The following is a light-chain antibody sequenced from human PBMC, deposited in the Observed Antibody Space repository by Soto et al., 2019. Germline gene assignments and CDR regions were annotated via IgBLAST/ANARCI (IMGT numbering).Light chain of an antibody. CDR2: WAS. CDR1: QSVLYSSNNKNY. J-gene: IGKJ2*01. Sequence: DIVMTQSPDSLAVSLGERATINCKSSQSVLYSSNNKNYLAWYQRKAGQPPKLLIYWASTRESGVPDRFSGSGSGTDFPLTISSLQAEDVAVYYFQQYYSTPYTFGQGTKLEIK. V-gene: IGKV4-1*01. CDR3: QQYYSTPYT.